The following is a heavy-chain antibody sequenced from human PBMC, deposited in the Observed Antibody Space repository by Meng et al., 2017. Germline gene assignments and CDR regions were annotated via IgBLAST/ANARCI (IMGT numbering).Heavy chain of an antibody. CDR1: GYTFSSKV. CDR2: VNAKTGKP. CDR3: ARAHSSGWYSFFDY. J-gene: IGHJ4*02. V-gene: IGHV7-4-1*02. Sequence: QGRVVEWGAGLEGPGASGEVSGEACGYTFSSKVMNWVGQGPGQGLGWMGWVNAKTGKPTCAQGFTGRLAVSLDTSASTAFLQINSLKAEDTAVYYCARAHSSGWYSFFDYWGQGTLVTVSS. D-gene: IGHD6-19*01.